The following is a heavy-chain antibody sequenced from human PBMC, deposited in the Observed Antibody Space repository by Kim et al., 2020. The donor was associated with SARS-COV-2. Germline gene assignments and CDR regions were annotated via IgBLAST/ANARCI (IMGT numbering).Heavy chain of an antibody. CDR2: IKQDGSEK. CDR1: GFTFSSYW. V-gene: IGHV3-7*01. J-gene: IGHJ5*02. D-gene: IGHD6-13*01. Sequence: GGSLRLSCAASGFTFSSYWMSWVRQAPGKGLEWVANIKQDGSEKYYVDSVKGRFTISRDNAKNSLYLQMNSLRAEDTAVYYCARDGIAAAAGWFDPWGQGTLVTVSS. CDR3: ARDGIAAAAGWFDP.